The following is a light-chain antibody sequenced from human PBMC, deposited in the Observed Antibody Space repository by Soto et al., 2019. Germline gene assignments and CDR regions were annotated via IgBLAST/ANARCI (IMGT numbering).Light chain of an antibody. CDR3: QQYGSSLST. CDR2: GAS. J-gene: IGKJ1*01. Sequence: IVLTQSPGTLSLSPGERATLSCRASQSVSSSYLAWYQQKPGQAPRLLIYGASSRATGIPDRFSGSGSGTDFTLTISRLEPEDFAVYYCQQYGSSLSTFGQGTKVDNK. CDR1: QSVSSSY. V-gene: IGKV3-20*01.